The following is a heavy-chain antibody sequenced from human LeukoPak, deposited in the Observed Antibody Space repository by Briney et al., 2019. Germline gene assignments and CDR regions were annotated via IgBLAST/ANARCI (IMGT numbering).Heavy chain of an antibody. J-gene: IGHJ4*02. D-gene: IGHD6-13*01. V-gene: IGHV3-30*02. Sequence: GGSLRLSCAASGFTFSSCGMHWVRQAPGKGLEWVAFINDGGNRKDYTDSVQGRLTISRDTSKNILYLQMNSLRVEDTAVYYCVKDFHNSWTFDYWGQGTLVTVSS. CDR1: GFTFSSCG. CDR3: VKDFHNSWTFDY. CDR2: INDGGNRK.